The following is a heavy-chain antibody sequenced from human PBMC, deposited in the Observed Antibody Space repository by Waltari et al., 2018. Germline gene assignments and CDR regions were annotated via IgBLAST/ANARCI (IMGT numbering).Heavy chain of an antibody. CDR2: VYISGTT. Sequence: LKLQESGPGLVKASETLSLNCTVSDDSTRYSSYFWGWIRQPPGKGLEWIGSVYISGTTYYNPSLKGRVTMSLETSKNQFSLKLKSVTAADTAVYYCARGGYYYDTLGDSWGQGTLVTVSS. V-gene: IGHV4-39*07. CDR3: ARGGYYYDTLGDS. J-gene: IGHJ5*01. D-gene: IGHD3-22*01. CDR1: DDSTRYSSYF.